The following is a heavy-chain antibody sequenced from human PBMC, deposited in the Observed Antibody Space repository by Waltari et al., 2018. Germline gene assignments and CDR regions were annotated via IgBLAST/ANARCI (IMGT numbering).Heavy chain of an antibody. CDR3: ARRPTAMVSWAFDY. J-gene: IGHJ4*02. Sequence: QLQLQESGPGLVKPSETLSLTCTVSGGSISSSSYYWGWIRQPPGKGLEWIGSIYYSGSTYYNPSLKSRVTISVDTSKNQFSLKLSSVPAADTAVYYCARRPTAMVSWAFDYWGQGTLVTVSS. CDR2: IYYSGST. D-gene: IGHD5-18*01. CDR1: GGSISSSSYY. V-gene: IGHV4-39*01.